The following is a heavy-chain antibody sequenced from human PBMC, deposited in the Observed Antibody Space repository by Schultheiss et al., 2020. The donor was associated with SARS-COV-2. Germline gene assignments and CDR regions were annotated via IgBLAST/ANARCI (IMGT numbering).Heavy chain of an antibody. CDR3: ARGTTSRSDDS. CDR2: IYTSGST. CDR1: GGSISSGGYY. D-gene: IGHD2/OR15-2a*01. J-gene: IGHJ4*02. Sequence: SETLSLTCTVSGGSISSGGYYWSWIRQPAGKGLEWIGRIYTSGSTNYNPSLKSRVTISVDTSKIQFSLKLSSVTAADTAVYYCARGTTSRSDDSWGQGTLVTVSS. V-gene: IGHV4-61*02.